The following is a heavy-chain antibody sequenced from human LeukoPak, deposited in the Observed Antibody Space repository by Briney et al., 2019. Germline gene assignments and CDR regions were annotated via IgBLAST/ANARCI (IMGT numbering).Heavy chain of an antibody. CDR1: GGPFSGYY. CDR2: INHSGSA. V-gene: IGHV4-34*01. CDR3: ARRLDL. J-gene: IGHJ2*01. Sequence: SETLSLTCAVYGGPFSGYYWTWIRQPTGKGLEWIGEINHSGSANYNTSLNSRVTISVDTSKNQFSLKLSSVTAADTAVDYCARRLDLWGRGNLVTVSS.